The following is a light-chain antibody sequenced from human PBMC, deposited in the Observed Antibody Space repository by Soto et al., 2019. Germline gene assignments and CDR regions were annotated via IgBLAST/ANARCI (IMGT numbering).Light chain of an antibody. CDR2: AAS. CDR1: QGISNY. CDR3: QKYNSALGT. V-gene: IGKV1-27*01. Sequence: DIQMTQSPSSLSASVGDRVTITCRASQGISNYLAWYQQKPGKVPKLLIYAASTLQSGVPSRFSGSASGTDFTHTISSLQPEDVATYYCQKYNSALGTFGQGTKVEIK. J-gene: IGKJ1*01.